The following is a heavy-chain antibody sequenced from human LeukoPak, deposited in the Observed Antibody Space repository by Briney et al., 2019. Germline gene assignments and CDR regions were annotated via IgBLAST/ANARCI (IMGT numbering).Heavy chain of an antibody. J-gene: IGHJ4*02. V-gene: IGHV3-20*04. CDR2: INWNGGSA. CDR1: GFTFDDYD. Sequence: PGGSLRLSCAASGFTFDDYDMSWVRQAPGKGLEWVSDINWNGGSANYADSVKGRFTISSDTSKNTLYLQMNSLRAEDTAVYCCARDLSPVVRASPMGYWGQGTPVTVSS. CDR3: ARDLSPVVRASPMGY. D-gene: IGHD3-10*01.